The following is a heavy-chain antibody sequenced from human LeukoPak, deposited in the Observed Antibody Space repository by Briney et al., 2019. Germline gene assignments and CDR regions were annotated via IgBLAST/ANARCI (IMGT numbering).Heavy chain of an antibody. D-gene: IGHD1-26*01. V-gene: IGHV4-39*07. Sequence: SETLSLTCTVSGGSISSSSYYWGWIRQPPGKGLEWIVSIYYSGSTYYNPSLKSRVTISVDTSKNQFSLKLSSVTAADTAVYYCARGGGSSYYYYYMDVWGKGTTVTVSS. CDR3: ARGGGSSYYYYYMDV. CDR1: GGSISSSSYY. CDR2: IYYSGST. J-gene: IGHJ6*03.